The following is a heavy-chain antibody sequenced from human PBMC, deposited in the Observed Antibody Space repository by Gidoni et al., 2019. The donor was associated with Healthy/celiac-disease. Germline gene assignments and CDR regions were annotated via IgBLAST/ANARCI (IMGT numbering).Heavy chain of an antibody. CDR3: ARPYDSSGYLFIDAFDI. V-gene: IGHV4-39*01. Sequence: QLQLQESGPGLVKPSETLSLTCTVSGGSISSSSYYWGWIRQPPGKGLEWIGSNYYSGSTYYNPSLKSRVTISVDTSKNQFALKLSSVTAADTAVYYCARPYDSSGYLFIDAFDIWCQGTMVTVSS. CDR1: GGSISSSSYY. D-gene: IGHD3-22*01. CDR2: NYYSGST. J-gene: IGHJ3*02.